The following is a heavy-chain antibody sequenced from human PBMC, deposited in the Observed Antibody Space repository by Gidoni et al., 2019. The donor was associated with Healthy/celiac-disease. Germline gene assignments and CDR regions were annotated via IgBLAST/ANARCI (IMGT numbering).Heavy chain of an antibody. CDR1: GGSFSGYY. D-gene: IGHD1-26*01. CDR2: INHSGST. Sequence: QVQLQQWGAGLLKPSETLSLTCAGYGGSFSGYYWSWIRQHPGKGLEWIGEINHSGSTNYNPSLKSRVTISVDTSKNQFSLKLSSVTAADTAVYYCARGSRELLVRTTLDYWGQGTLVTVSS. V-gene: IGHV4-34*01. CDR3: ARGSRELLVRTTLDY. J-gene: IGHJ4*02.